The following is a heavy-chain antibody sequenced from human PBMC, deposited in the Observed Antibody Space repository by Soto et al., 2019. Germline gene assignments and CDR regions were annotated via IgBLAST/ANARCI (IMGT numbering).Heavy chain of an antibody. J-gene: IGHJ6*02. CDR2: INYSGST. D-gene: IGHD3-22*01. CDR3: ASGVVYRDVGLAYGMDV. Sequence: SDTRSLTFAVYGQSFSNPYWSWFRLSPGKGLGCVGEINYSGSTLYNLSLGSRSTISVDTSQNQFSLMVTSVPDEATAVYYWASGVVYRDVGLAYGMDVWGQGTTVTVSS. V-gene: IGHV4-34*01. CDR1: GQSFSNPY.